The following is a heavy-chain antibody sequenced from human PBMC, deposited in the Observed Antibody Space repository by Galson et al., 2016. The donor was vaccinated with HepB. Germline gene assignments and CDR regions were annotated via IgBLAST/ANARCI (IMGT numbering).Heavy chain of an antibody. CDR1: GFTVSSKY. CDR2: IWYDGSDK. Sequence: SLRLSCAASGFTVSSKYMSWVRQAPGKGLEWVAIIWYDGSDKYYADSVKGRFTISGDNSKNTLYLQMNSLRAEDTAVYYCARDPQYQLTNYYYYGMDVWGQGTTVTV. V-gene: IGHV3-33*08. J-gene: IGHJ6*02. CDR3: ARDPQYQLTNYYYYGMDV. D-gene: IGHD2-2*01.